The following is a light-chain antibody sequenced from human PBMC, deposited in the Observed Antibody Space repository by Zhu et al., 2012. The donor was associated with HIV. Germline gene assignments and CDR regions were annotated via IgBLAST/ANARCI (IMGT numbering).Light chain of an antibody. V-gene: IGKV1-9*01. Sequence: DFQLTQSPSFLSASVGDSVTITCRASETIKNDLAWYQQKPGKAPELLIFDASTLQSGVPSRFSGSGSGTEFTLTISSLQPEDFATYYCQQLYTLPLFTFGPGTKV. CDR1: ETIKND. J-gene: IGKJ3*01. CDR3: QQLYTLPLFT. CDR2: DAS.